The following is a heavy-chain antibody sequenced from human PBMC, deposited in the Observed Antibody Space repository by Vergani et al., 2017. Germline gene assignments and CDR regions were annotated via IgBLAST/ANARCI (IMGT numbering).Heavy chain of an antibody. CDR3: ARDYYDVWSGYYHDAFDI. D-gene: IGHD3-3*01. CDR1: GGTFSSYT. V-gene: IGHV1-69*08. J-gene: IGHJ3*02. CDR2: IIPILGIA. Sequence: QVQLVQSGAEVKKPGSSVKVSCKASGGTFSSYTISWVRQAPGQGLEWMGRIIPILGIANYAQKFQGRVTITADKSTSTAYMELSSLRSEDTAVYYCARDYYDVWSGYYHDAFDIWGQGTMVTVSS.